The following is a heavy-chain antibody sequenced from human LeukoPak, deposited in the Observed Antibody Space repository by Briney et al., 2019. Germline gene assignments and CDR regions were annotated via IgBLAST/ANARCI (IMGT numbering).Heavy chain of an antibody. CDR2: IYTSGST. CDR1: GGSFSGYY. V-gene: IGHV4-59*10. D-gene: IGHD3-10*01. Sequence: SETLSLTCAVYGGSFSGYYWSWIRQPAGKGLEWIGRIYTSGSTNYNPSLKSRVTMSVDTSKNQFSLKLSSVTAADTAVYYCARGSSDHSGKLDYWGQGTLVTVPS. CDR3: ARGSSDHSGKLDY. J-gene: IGHJ4*02.